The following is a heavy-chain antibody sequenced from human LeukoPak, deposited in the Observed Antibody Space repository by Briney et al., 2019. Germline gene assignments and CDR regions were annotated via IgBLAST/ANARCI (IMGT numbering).Heavy chain of an antibody. D-gene: IGHD3-16*01. Sequence: GGSLRLSCVDSAFNFSGNYMTWVRQAPGKGLEWVSAIGGTTYYADSVKGRFTISRDNSKNTLYLQMTSLRADDTAVYYCARDRVLHYFDYWGQGALVTVSS. V-gene: IGHV3-66*01. CDR3: ARDRVLHYFDY. J-gene: IGHJ4*02. CDR2: IGGTT. CDR1: AFNFSGNY.